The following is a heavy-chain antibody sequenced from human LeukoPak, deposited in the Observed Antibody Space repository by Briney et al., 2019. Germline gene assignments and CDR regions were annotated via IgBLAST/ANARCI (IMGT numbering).Heavy chain of an antibody. CDR2: VKPDGSEK. CDR1: GFSFSDYW. J-gene: IGHJ4*02. Sequence: GGPLRLSCAASGFSFSDYWMSWVRQAPGKGLEWVANVKPDGSEKYYVDSVKGRFTISRDNARNSLYLQMDSLRAEDTAVYYCANLWEMGYWGQGTLVTVSS. CDR3: ANLWEMGY. V-gene: IGHV3-7*01. D-gene: IGHD5-24*01.